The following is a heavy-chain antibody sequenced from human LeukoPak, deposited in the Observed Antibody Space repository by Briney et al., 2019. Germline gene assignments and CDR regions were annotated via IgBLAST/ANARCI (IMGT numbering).Heavy chain of an antibody. D-gene: IGHD3-10*01. V-gene: IGHV4-59*01. Sequence: PSENLSLTCTVSGGSISSYYWSWIRQPPGKGLEWIGYIYYSGSTNYNPSLKSRVTISVDTSKNQFSLKLTSVTAADTAVYYCAGSGRYPYYFDYWAQGTLVTVSS. CDR3: AGSGRYPYYFDY. CDR2: IYYSGST. J-gene: IGHJ4*02. CDR1: GGSISSYY.